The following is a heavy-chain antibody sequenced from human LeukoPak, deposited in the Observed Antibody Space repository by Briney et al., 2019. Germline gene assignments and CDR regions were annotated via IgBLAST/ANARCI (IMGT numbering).Heavy chain of an antibody. Sequence: SERLSPTCTVSGGSLSSGGYYSSWIRQPPGEGLEWVGYIYYSGRTPYNPSLKSRVTLSPDTSKNQFSLKLSSVTAADTAVYYCARARSAAGNVDYWGQGTLVTVSS. CDR2: IYYSGRT. CDR1: GGSLSSGGYY. CDR3: ARARSAAGNVDY. V-gene: IGHV4-31*03. D-gene: IGHD6-13*01. J-gene: IGHJ4*02.